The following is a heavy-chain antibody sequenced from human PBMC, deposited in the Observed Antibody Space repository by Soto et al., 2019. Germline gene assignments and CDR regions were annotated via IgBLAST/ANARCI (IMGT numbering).Heavy chain of an antibody. CDR2: ISTYNGET. Sequence: QVQLVQSGAEVKKHGASVKVSCKASGYTFTRSGISWVRQAPGQGLEWMGWISTYNGETNYAQTVQGRVTMTTDTSTSTAYMELRSLRSDDTAVYYCARGGVAPYYYYGMDVWGQGTPVTVSS. D-gene: IGHD5-12*01. CDR3: ARGGVAPYYYYGMDV. CDR1: GYTFTRSG. V-gene: IGHV1-18*01. J-gene: IGHJ6*02.